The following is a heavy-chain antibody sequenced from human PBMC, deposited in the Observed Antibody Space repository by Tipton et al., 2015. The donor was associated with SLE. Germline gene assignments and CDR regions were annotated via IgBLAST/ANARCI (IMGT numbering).Heavy chain of an antibody. J-gene: IGHJ4*02. CDR1: GFSLSTYW. CDR3: ARATTTGTLDY. Sequence: SLRLSCAGSGFSLSTYWMSWVRQAPGMGLEWVANINQDGSEIYYVDSVKGRFTISRDNAKNSVYLQMNSLRADDTAVYYCARATTTGTLDYWGQGTLVTVSS. V-gene: IGHV3-7*01. D-gene: IGHD1-1*01. CDR2: INQDGSEI.